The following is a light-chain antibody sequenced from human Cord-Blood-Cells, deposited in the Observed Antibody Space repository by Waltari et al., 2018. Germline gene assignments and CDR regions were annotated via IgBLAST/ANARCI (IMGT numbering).Light chain of an antibody. CDR2: DAS. J-gene: IGKJ2*01. CDR1: QSISSW. V-gene: IGKV1-5*01. CDR3: QQYNSYSYT. Sequence: DIQLTQSPASLSACVGDRVTLTCRASQSISSWLAWYQQQPGKAPKLLIYDASSLESGVPSRFSGSGSGTEFTLTISSLQPDDFATYYCQQYNSYSYTFGQGTKLDIK.